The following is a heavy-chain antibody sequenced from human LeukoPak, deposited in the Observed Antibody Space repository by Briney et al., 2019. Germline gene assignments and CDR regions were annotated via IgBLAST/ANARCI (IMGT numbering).Heavy chain of an antibody. V-gene: IGHV3-21*01. CDR3: AKVQAGSGSYRFDY. D-gene: IGHD3-10*01. J-gene: IGHJ4*02. CDR2: ITSSSSYI. Sequence: GGSLRLSCAASGFTFSSYNMNWVRQAPGKGLEWVSSITSSSSYIYYADSVKGRFTISRDNAKNSLYLQMNSLRAEDTAVYYCAKVQAGSGSYRFDYWGQGTLVTVSS. CDR1: GFTFSSYN.